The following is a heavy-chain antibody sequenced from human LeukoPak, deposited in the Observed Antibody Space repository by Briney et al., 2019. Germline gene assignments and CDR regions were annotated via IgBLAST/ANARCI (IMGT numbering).Heavy chain of an antibody. Sequence: PGGSLRLSCAVSGLTVSSSHMRWVRQAPGKGLEWVSVIYSGGGTYYAASVKGRFTISRDNSKNTVSLQMNSLRAEETAVYYCARVDHYYDSSGYYGAFDYWGQGTLVTVSS. CDR1: GLTVSSSH. J-gene: IGHJ4*02. CDR2: IYSGGGT. D-gene: IGHD3-22*01. V-gene: IGHV3-66*01. CDR3: ARVDHYYDSSGYYGAFDY.